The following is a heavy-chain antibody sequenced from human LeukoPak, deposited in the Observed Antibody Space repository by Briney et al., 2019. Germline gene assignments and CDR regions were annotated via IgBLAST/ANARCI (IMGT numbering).Heavy chain of an antibody. D-gene: IGHD5-18*01. CDR1: GGSISSSSAY. J-gene: IGHJ4*02. CDR2: IYYSKNT. CDR3: VSPRGFSYGYFDY. Sequence: SQTLSLTCTVSGGSISSSSAYWGWIRQPPGKGLEWIGSIYYSKNTYCNPSLKSRVTISADTSKNQFSLTLGSVSATDTAVYYCVSPRGFSYGYFDYWGQGTLVTVSS. V-gene: IGHV4-39*01.